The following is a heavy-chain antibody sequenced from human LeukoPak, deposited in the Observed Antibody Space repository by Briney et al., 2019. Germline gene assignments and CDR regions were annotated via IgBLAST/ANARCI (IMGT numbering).Heavy chain of an antibody. J-gene: IGHJ4*02. V-gene: IGHV1-2*02. CDR1: GYTFTGYY. CDR2: INPNSGGT. CDR3: ATLRNYDILTAPDY. D-gene: IGHD3-9*01. Sequence: ASVKVSCKASGYTFTGYYMHWVRQAPGQGLEWMGWINPNSGGTNYAQKFQGRATMTRDTSISTAYMELSRLRSDDTAVYYCATLRNYDILTAPDYWGQGTLVTVSS.